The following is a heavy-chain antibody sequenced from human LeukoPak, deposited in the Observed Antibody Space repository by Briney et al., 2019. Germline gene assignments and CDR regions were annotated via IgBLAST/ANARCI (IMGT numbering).Heavy chain of an antibody. CDR3: AKWASSGYYGGDY. CDR1: GFTFSSYG. D-gene: IGHD3-22*01. V-gene: IGHV3-30*02. CDR2: IRYDGSNK. Sequence: PGGSLRLSCAASGFTFSSYGMHWVRQAPGKGLEWVAFIRYDGSNKYYADSVKGRFTISRDNSKNTLYLQMNSLRAEDTAVYYCAKWASSGYYGGDYWGQGTLVTVSS. J-gene: IGHJ4*02.